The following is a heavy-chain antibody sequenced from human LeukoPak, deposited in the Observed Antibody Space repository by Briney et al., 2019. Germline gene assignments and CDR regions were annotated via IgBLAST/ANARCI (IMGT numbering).Heavy chain of an antibody. J-gene: IGHJ5*02. Sequence: SETLSLTCTVSGGSISSYYWSWIRQPPGKGLEWIGYIYYSGGTNYNPSLKSRVTISVDTSKNQFSLKLSSVTAADTAVYYCARHCGGGSCYSRDWFDPWGQGTLVTVSS. V-gene: IGHV4-59*08. D-gene: IGHD2-15*01. CDR2: IYYSGGT. CDR3: ARHCGGGSCYSRDWFDP. CDR1: GGSISSYY.